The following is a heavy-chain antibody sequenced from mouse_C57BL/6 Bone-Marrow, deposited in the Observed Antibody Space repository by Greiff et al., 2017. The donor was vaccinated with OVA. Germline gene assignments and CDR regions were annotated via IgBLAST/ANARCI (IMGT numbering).Heavy chain of an antibody. D-gene: IGHD2-12*01. CDR3: VKDRATFYDDYAMDY. CDR1: GFTFNTYA. Sequence: EVKLMESGGGLVQPKGSLKLSCAASGFTFNTYAMHWVRQAPGKGLEWVARIRSKSSNYATYYADSVKDRFTISRDDSQSMLYLQMYNLKTEETAMDYCVKDRATFYDDYAMDYWGQGTSVTVSS. CDR2: IRSKSSNYAT. J-gene: IGHJ4*01. V-gene: IGHV10-3*01.